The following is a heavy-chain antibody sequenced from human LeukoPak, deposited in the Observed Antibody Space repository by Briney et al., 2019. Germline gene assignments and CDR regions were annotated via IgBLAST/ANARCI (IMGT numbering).Heavy chain of an antibody. CDR1: GYTFTSYD. V-gene: IGHV1-8*01. D-gene: IGHD6-6*01. CDR2: MNPNSGNT. CDR3: ARVSSGNDALDI. J-gene: IGHJ3*02. Sequence: ASVKVSCKASGYTFTSYDINWGHQATDQGLKWKGWMNPNSGNTGYAQKFQGRVTMTRNTSISTAYMELSSLRSEDTAVYYCARVSSGNDALDIWGQGTMVTVSS.